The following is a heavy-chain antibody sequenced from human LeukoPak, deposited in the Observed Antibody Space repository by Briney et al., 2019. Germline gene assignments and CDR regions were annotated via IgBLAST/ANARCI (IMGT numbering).Heavy chain of an antibody. Sequence: ASVKVSCKASGYTFTGYYIHWVRQAPGQGLEWMGWINPNSADTNYAQKFQGRVTMTRGTSISTVYMELSRLRSDDTAVYYCARGYSNPHFDYWGQGTLVTVSS. D-gene: IGHD4-11*01. CDR2: INPNSADT. CDR1: GYTFTGYY. CDR3: ARGYSNPHFDY. V-gene: IGHV1-2*02. J-gene: IGHJ4*02.